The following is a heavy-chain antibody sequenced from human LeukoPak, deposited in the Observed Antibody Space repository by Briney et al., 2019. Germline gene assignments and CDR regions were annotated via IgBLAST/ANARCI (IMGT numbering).Heavy chain of an antibody. CDR3: ARRSIDYGGNPTGAFDI. CDR1: GGSISSSIYY. J-gene: IGHJ3*02. D-gene: IGHD4-23*01. Sequence: PSETLSLTCTVSGGSISSSIYYWSWIRQPAGEGLEWIGHIYTSGSTDYNPSLKSRVTISVDTSKTQFSLKLSSVTAADTAVYYCARRSIDYGGNPTGAFDIWGQGTMVTVSS. CDR2: IYTSGST. V-gene: IGHV4-61*09.